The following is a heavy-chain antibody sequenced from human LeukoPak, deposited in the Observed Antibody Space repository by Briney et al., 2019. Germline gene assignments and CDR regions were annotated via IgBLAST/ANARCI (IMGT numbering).Heavy chain of an antibody. Sequence: SETLSLTCAVYGGSFSGYYWSWIRQPPGKGLEWIGEINHSGSTNYNPSLKSRVTISVDTSKNQFSLKLSSVTAADSAVYYCASRQLWLRRGWFDPWGQGTLVTVSS. J-gene: IGHJ5*02. D-gene: IGHD5-18*01. CDR2: INHSGST. V-gene: IGHV4-34*01. CDR3: ASRQLWLRRGWFDP. CDR1: GGSFSGYY.